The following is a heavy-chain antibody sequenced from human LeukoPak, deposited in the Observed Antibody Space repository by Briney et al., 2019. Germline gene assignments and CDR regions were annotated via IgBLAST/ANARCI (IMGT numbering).Heavy chain of an antibody. J-gene: IGHJ6*04. CDR1: GGTYSSYA. V-gene: IGHV1-69*05. D-gene: IGHD3-10*01. CDR2: IIPIFGTA. Sequence: SVKVSCKASGGTYSSYAISWVRQAPGQGLEWMGRIIPIFGTANYAQKFQGRVTITTDESTSTAYMELSSLRSEDTAVYYCAREEGVRGVPSPMDVWGKGTTVTVSS. CDR3: AREEGVRGVPSPMDV.